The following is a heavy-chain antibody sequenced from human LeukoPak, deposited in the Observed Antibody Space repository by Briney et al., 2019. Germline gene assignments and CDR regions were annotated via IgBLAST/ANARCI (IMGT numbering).Heavy chain of an antibody. CDR2: INPNSGGT. V-gene: IGHV1-2*02. CDR3: ARELRLGELPSDY. Sequence: ASVKVSCKASGYTFTGYYMHWVRQAPGQGLEWTGWINPNSGGTNYAQKFQGRVTMTRDTSISTAYMELSRLRSDDTAVYYCARELRLGELPSDYWGQGTLVTVSS. J-gene: IGHJ4*02. CDR1: GYTFTGYY. D-gene: IGHD3-16*01.